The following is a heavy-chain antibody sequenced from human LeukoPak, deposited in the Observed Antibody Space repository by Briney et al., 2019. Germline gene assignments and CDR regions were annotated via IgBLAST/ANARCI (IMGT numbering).Heavy chain of an antibody. CDR2: ISAYNGNT. CDR1: GYTFTSYG. D-gene: IGHD6-13*01. Sequence: ASVKVSCKASGYTFTSYGISWVRQAPGQGLEWMGWISAYNGNTNYAQKLQGRVTMTTDTSTSTAYMELRSLRSDDTAVYYCARMAQGSWYEAYYYYYYGMDVWGQGTTVTVSS. J-gene: IGHJ6*02. V-gene: IGHV1-18*01. CDR3: ARMAQGSWYEAYYYYYYGMDV.